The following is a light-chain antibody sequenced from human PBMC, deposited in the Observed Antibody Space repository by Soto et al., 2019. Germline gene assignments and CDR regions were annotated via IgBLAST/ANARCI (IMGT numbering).Light chain of an antibody. J-gene: IGLJ2*01. CDR3: SSYAGSNNHVV. V-gene: IGLV2-8*01. CDR1: SSDVGGYHY. Sequence: QSALTQPPSASGSPGQSVTISCTGTSSDVGGYHYVSWYQQHPGKAPKLMIYEVSTRPSGVPDRFSGSKSGNTASLTVSGLQAEDEADYYCSSYAGSNNHVVFGGGTQLTVL. CDR2: EVS.